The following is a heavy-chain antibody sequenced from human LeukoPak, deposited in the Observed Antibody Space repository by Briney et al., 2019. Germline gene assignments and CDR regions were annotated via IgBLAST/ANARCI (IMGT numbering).Heavy chain of an antibody. CDR3: ASEGRPYYSTSGSHVYMAYSYIDV. Sequence: GASVKVSCKASGYTFNTSPLSWLRQAPGQGPEWMGGIIPFFGTANYAQKFQDRVTITADASSSTAYMELSSLRSEDTAVYYCASEGRPYYSTSGSHVYMAYSYIDVWGKGTTVIVSS. D-gene: IGHD3-16*01. CDR1: GYTFNTSP. J-gene: IGHJ6*03. V-gene: IGHV1-69*13. CDR2: IIPFFGTA.